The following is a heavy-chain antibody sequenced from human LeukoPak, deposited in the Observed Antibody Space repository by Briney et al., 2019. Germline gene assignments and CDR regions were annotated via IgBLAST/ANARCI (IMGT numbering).Heavy chain of an antibody. Sequence: GRSLRLSCAASGFTFSSYAMHWVRQAPGKGLEWVAVISYDGSNKYYADSVEGRFTISRDNSKNTLYLQMNSLRAEDTAVYYCARAGDCSGGSCYSSSFHYYYYYGMDVWGQGTTVTVSS. J-gene: IGHJ6*02. CDR2: ISYDGSNK. CDR3: ARAGDCSGGSCYSSSFHYYYYYGMDV. V-gene: IGHV3-30-3*01. CDR1: GFTFSSYA. D-gene: IGHD2-15*01.